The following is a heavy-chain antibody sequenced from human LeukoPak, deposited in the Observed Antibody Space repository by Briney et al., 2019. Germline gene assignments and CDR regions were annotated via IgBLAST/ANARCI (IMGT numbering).Heavy chain of an antibody. Sequence: ASVKLSCKASGSTFTSYYMHWVRQAPGQGLEWMGIINPSGGDTSYAQKFQGRLTMTRDTSTNTVYMELTSLRSEDTAVYYCAREVMDNLRFDYWGQGTLVTVSS. D-gene: IGHD1-14*01. J-gene: IGHJ4*02. CDR1: GSTFTSYY. CDR3: AREVMDNLRFDY. V-gene: IGHV1-46*01. CDR2: INPSGGDT.